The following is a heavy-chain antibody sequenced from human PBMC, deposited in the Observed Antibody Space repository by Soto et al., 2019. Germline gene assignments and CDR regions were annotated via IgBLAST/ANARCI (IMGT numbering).Heavy chain of an antibody. CDR1: GDSVNTKSYY. CDR2: IYFNESA. V-gene: IGHV4-61*01. CDR3: EREGSDFSPWYRTYAFEI. D-gene: IGHD6-13*01. J-gene: IGHJ3*02. Sequence: ETLSLTCTVSGDSVNTKSYYWTWIRQSPGERPEWVGYIYFNESAEYNPSLKRRVTLSMDTSKNQFSLKLNSVTTADSAVYYCEREGSDFSPWYRTYAFEIWGQGTMVTVS.